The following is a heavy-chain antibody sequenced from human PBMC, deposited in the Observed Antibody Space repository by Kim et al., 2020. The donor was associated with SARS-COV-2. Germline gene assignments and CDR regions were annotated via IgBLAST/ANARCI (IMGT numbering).Heavy chain of an antibody. J-gene: IGHJ4*02. CDR1: GFIFSSYG. V-gene: IGHV3-30*18. CDR3: AKDAVFLGYYDSSGYFDY. D-gene: IGHD3-22*01. Sequence: GGSLRLSCAASGFIFSSYGMHWVRQAPGKGLEWVAVISYDGSNKYYADSVKGRFTISRDNSKNTLYLQMNSLRAEGTAVYYCAKDAVFLGYYDSSGYFDYWGQGTLVTVSS. CDR2: ISYDGSNK.